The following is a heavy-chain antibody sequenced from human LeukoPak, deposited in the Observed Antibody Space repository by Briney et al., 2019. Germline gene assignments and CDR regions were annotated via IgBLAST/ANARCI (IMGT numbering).Heavy chain of an antibody. V-gene: IGHV1-2*02. CDR3: AREVYGDSSFDF. CDR2: INPSSGAT. Sequence: ASVTVSCKASGYSFSDNYMHWVRQAPGQGLEWMGWINPSSGATNYAQKFQGRVTMTRDASISTAYLELSRLRSDDTALYYCAREVYGDSSFDFWGQGTLLTVSS. J-gene: IGHJ4*02. CDR1: GYSFSDNY. D-gene: IGHD4-17*01.